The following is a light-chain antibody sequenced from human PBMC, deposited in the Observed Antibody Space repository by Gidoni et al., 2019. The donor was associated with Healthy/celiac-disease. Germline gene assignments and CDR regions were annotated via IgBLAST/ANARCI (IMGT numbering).Light chain of an antibody. CDR2: AAS. Sequence: DSPMTQSPSSLSASVVDSVTITCRASQSISSYLNWYQQKPGKAPKLLIYAASSLQSGVPSRFSGSGSGTDFTLTISSLQPEDFATYYCQQSYSTLPYTFGQGTKLEIK. V-gene: IGKV1-39*01. CDR3: QQSYSTLPYT. J-gene: IGKJ2*01. CDR1: QSISSY.